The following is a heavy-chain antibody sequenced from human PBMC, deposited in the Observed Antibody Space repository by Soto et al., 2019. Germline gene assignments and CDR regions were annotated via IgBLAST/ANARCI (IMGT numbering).Heavy chain of an antibody. Sequence: ASVKVSCKASGGTFSSYAISWVRQAPGQGLEWMGWINPNSGGTNYAQKFQGWVTMTRDASISTAYMELSRLRSDDTAVYYCGRAGGCSGGSCPHNWFDPWGQGTLVTVSS. V-gene: IGHV1-2*04. CDR3: GRAGGCSGGSCPHNWFDP. J-gene: IGHJ5*02. CDR2: INPNSGGT. CDR1: GGTFSSYA. D-gene: IGHD2-15*01.